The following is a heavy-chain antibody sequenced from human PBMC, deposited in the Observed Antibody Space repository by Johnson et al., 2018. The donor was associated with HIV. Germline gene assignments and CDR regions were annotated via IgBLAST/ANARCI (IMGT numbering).Heavy chain of an antibody. J-gene: IGHJ3*02. D-gene: IGHD2/OR15-2a*01. CDR1: GFIVSSHY. V-gene: IGHV3-53*01. Sequence: VQLVESGGGLIQPGGSLRLFCAASGFIVSSHYMRWVRQAPGKGLEWVSVIYSGGSSYYAAPVKGRFTISRDNAKNSMYLQMNSLRVEDTAVYYCARAYIYGAFDIWGQGTMVTVSS. CDR2: IYSGGSS. CDR3: ARAYIYGAFDI.